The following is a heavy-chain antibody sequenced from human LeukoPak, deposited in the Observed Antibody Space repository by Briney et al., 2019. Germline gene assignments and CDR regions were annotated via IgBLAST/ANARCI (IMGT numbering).Heavy chain of an antibody. CDR3: ARLHYDFWSGSPPRASYYYYYMDV. Sequence: SETLSLTCTVSGGSISSYYWSWIRQPPGKGLEWIGYIYTSGSTNYNLSLKSRVTISVDTSKNQFSLKLSSVTAADTAVYYWARLHYDFWSGSPPRASYYYYYMDVWGKGTTVTVSS. CDR2: IYTSGST. D-gene: IGHD3-3*01. CDR1: GGSISSYY. J-gene: IGHJ6*03. V-gene: IGHV4-4*09.